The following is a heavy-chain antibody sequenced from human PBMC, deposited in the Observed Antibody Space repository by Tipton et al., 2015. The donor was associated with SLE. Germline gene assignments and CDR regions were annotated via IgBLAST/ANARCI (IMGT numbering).Heavy chain of an antibody. CDR3: ARDPWWGDYGGLLGY. J-gene: IGHJ4*02. CDR2: INHGGST. Sequence: TLSLTCAVYGGPFSGYYWSWIRQPPGKGLEWIGEINHGGSTNYNPSLKSRVTISVDTSKNQFSLKLSSVTAADTAVYYCARDPWWGDYGGLLGYWGQGTLVTVSS. CDR1: GGPFSGYY. V-gene: IGHV4-34*01. D-gene: IGHD4-17*01.